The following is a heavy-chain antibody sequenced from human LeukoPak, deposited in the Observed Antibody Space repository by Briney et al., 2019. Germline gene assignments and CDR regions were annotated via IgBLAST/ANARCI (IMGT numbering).Heavy chain of an antibody. CDR2: IDTSGGST. V-gene: IGHV3-NL1*01. CDR3: AKDLVRAARFGFDY. J-gene: IGHJ4*02. D-gene: IGHD3-10*01. Sequence: GGSLRLSCAASGFTFSNYPMAWVRQAPGKGLEWVSRIDTSGGSTFYADSVKGRFTISRDNSKNTLYLQMDSLRAEDTAVYYCAKDLVRAARFGFDYWGQGTLVTVSS. CDR1: GFTFSNYP.